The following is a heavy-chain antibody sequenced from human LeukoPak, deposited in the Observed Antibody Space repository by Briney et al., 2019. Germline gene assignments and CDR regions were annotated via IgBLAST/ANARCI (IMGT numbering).Heavy chain of an antibody. J-gene: IGHJ5*02. D-gene: IGHD3-10*01. Sequence: GGSLRLSCAASGFTFSSYAMSWVRQAPGKGLEWVSAISGSGGSTYYADSVKGRFTISRDNSKNTLYLQMNSLRAEDTAVYYCARENYYGSGSYGNWFDPWGQGTLVTVSS. CDR1: GFTFSSYA. V-gene: IGHV3-23*01. CDR3: ARENYYGSGSYGNWFDP. CDR2: ISGSGGST.